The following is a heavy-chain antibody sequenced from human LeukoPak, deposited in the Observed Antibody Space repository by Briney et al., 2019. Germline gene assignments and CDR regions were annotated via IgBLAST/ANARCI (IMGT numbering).Heavy chain of an antibody. Sequence: PSETLSLTCAVYGGSFSGYYWSWIRQPPGKGLEWIGEINHSGSTNYNPSLKSRVTISVDTSKNQFSLKLTSVTAADTAVYYCASSGVFYTTFATWFDPWGQGTLVTVSS. V-gene: IGHV4-34*01. J-gene: IGHJ5*02. CDR2: INHSGST. CDR1: GGSFSGYY. CDR3: ASSGVFYTTFATWFDP. D-gene: IGHD2/OR15-2a*01.